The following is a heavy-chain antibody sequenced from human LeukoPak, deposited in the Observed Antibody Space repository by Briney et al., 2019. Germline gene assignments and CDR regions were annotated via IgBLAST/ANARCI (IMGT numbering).Heavy chain of an antibody. D-gene: IGHD2-15*01. V-gene: IGHV1-18*01. CDR1: GYTFTSYG. CDR3: ARLFCTGGRCYRYFDQ. J-gene: IGHJ4*02. CDR2: ISAYNGNT. Sequence: ASVKVSCKASGYTFTSYGISWVRQAPGQGLEWMGWISAYNGNTNYAQKLQGRVTMTTDTSTSTAYMELRSLRSDDTAVYYCARLFCTGGRCYRYFDQWGQGTLVTVSS.